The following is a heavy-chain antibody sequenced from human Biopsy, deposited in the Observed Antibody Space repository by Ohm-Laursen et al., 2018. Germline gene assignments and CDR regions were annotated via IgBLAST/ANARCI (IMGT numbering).Heavy chain of an antibody. Sequence: VSSVKVSCNAPGGTFSNYGVNWVRQAPGQGLEWLGGNIPILGTGNYAQKFQDRVTVAADTSTSTATMELRSLRSDDTAVYYCATKLTGYFHHWGQGTLVIVSS. CDR2: NIPILGTG. CDR1: GGTFSNYG. D-gene: IGHD3-9*01. CDR3: ATKLTGYFHH. J-gene: IGHJ1*01. V-gene: IGHV1-69*06.